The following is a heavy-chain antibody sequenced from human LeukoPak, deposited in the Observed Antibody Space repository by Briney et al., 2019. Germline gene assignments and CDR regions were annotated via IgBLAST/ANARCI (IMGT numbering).Heavy chain of an antibody. CDR1: DYTFSNYG. D-gene: IGHD2-2*01. CDR2: IGADNGDT. V-gene: IGHV1-18*01. Sequence: ASVKVSCKASDYTFSNYGISWVRQAPGQGLEWMGWIGADNGDTKYAQKFQGRVTMTTDPSTSTAYMELRSLRSDDTAVYYCARDCLIRVASSPTCYNDYWGQGTLVTVSS. CDR3: ARDCLIRVASSPTCYNDY. J-gene: IGHJ4*02.